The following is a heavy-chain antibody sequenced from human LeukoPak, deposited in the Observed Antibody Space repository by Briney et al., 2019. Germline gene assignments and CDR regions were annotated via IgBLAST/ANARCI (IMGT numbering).Heavy chain of an antibody. Sequence: GGSLRLSCAASGFTFSSFWMNWVRQAPGKGLEWVSVIYSGGTTNYADSVKGRFTVSRDNSKNTLYLQMNSLRAEDTAVYYCARDQSYCVQGDYWGQGTLVTVSS. CDR1: GFTFSSFW. CDR2: IYSGGTT. CDR3: ARDQSYCVQGDY. J-gene: IGHJ4*02. D-gene: IGHD3-10*02. V-gene: IGHV3-66*01.